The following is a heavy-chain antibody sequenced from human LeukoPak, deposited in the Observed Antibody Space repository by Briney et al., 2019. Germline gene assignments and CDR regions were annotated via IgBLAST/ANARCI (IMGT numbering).Heavy chain of an antibody. D-gene: IGHD3-3*01. CDR2: IYSDGST. CDR3: ARGRITIFGAVKDYYGMDV. CDR1: GFTFSSNY. J-gene: IGHJ6*02. Sequence: GGSLRLSCAASGFTFSSNYMTWVRQAPGKGLEWVSVIYSDGSTYYADSVKGRFTISRDNSKNMLYLQMNSLRAEDTAVYYCARGRITIFGAVKDYYGMDVWGQGTTVTVSS. V-gene: IGHV3-66*01.